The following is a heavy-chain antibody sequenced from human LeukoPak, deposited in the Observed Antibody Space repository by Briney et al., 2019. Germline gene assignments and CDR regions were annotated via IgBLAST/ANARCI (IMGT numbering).Heavy chain of an antibody. D-gene: IGHD3-10*01. J-gene: IGHJ4*02. V-gene: IGHV4-34*01. CDR1: GGSFSGYY. Sequence: SETLSLTCAVYGGSFSGYYWSWIRQPPGKGLEWIGEINHGGSTSYNPSLKSRVTISVDTSKNQFSLKLNSMAAADTAVYYCARGLGSGSYYHYWGQGTLVTVSS. CDR2: INHGGST. CDR3: ARGLGSGSYYHY.